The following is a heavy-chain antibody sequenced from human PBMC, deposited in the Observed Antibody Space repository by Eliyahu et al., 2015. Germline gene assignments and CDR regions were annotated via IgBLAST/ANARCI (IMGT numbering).Heavy chain of an antibody. CDR3: ARDRSLGRRPYFIDY. V-gene: IGHV3-11*01. CDR1: GFTFXNYY. J-gene: IGHJ4*02. CDR2: TVVSAGTI. Sequence: LVESGGALVKTGGSLRLSCVGSGFTFXNYYMTWIRQAPGKGLELVAXTVVSAGTIKYADSVNGRFTMSRDNNQNSVYLQMNSLRADDTAIYYCARDRSLGRRPYFIDYWGRGTLVTVSS. D-gene: IGHD2-21*01.